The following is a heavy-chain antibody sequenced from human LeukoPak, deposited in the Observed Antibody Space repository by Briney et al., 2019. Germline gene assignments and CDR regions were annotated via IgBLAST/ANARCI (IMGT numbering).Heavy chain of an antibody. CDR3: SMDLSGAHDY. D-gene: IGHD2-2*03. J-gene: IGHJ4*02. Sequence: GGSLRLSCAASGFTFSSYAMHWVRQAPGKGLVWVSRVNTDGRTTNYADSVRSRFTISRDNAENTLYLQMNSLRVEDTAVYYCSMDLSGAHDYWGQGSVVTVSS. CDR1: GFTFSSYA. CDR2: VNTDGRTT. V-gene: IGHV3-74*01.